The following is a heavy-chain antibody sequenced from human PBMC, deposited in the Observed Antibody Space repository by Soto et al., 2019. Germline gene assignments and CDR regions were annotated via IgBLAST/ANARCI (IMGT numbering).Heavy chain of an antibody. V-gene: IGHV1-69*13. Sequence: ASVKVSCKASGGTFSSYAISWVRQAPGQGLEWMGGIIPIFGTANYAQKFQGRVTITADESTSTAYMELSSLRSEDTAVYYCARITGEGGALDIWGQGTMVTVSS. J-gene: IGHJ3*02. CDR3: ARITGEGGALDI. CDR2: IIPIFGTA. CDR1: GGTFSSYA. D-gene: IGHD7-27*01.